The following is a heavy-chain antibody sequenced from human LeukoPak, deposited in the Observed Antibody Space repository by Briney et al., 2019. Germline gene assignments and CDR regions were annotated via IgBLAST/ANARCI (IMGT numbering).Heavy chain of an antibody. J-gene: IGHJ4*02. CDR3: AKAAFSRMSYFDY. D-gene: IGHD3-3*02. CDR2: ISGSGGNS. Sequence: GGSLRLSCAASGFTPRTYTMSWVRQAPGKGLEWVSAISGSGGNSYYAVSVKGRFTISRDNSKNTLYLQMDSLRADDTAVYYCAKAAFSRMSYFDYWGQGTLVTASS. CDR1: GFTPRTYT. V-gene: IGHV3-23*01.